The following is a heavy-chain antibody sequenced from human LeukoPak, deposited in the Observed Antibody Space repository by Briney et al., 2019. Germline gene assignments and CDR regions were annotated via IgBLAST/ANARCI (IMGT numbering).Heavy chain of an antibody. J-gene: IGHJ3*02. CDR1: GGSISSYY. Sequence: SETLSLTCTVSGGSISSYYWSWIRQPPGKGLEWIGYIYTSGNTNYNPSLRSRVTISVDTSKNQFSLKLSSVTAADTAVYYCARGGVTAAFDIWGQGTMVTASS. V-gene: IGHV4-4*08. CDR3: ARGGVTAAFDI. D-gene: IGHD2-21*02. CDR2: IYTSGNT.